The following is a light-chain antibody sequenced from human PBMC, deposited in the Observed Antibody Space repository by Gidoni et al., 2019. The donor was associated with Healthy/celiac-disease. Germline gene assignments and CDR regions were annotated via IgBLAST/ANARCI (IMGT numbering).Light chain of an antibody. CDR3: QQYGSSPPWT. V-gene: IGKV3-20*01. J-gene: IGKJ1*01. Sequence: EIVLTQSPGTLSLSPGERATLSCRASQSVSSSYLAWYQQKPGPAPRLLIYGASSGSGTDFTLTISRLDPEDFAVYYCQQYGSSPPWTFGQXTKVEIK. CDR2: GAS. CDR1: QSVSSSY.